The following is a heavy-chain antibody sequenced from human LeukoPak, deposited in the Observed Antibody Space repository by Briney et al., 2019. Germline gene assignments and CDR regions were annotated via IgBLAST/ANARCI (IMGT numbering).Heavy chain of an antibody. CDR1: GCTISSYY. D-gene: IGHD5-18*01. CDR2: IYTSGNT. J-gene: IGHJ5*02. Sequence: PSETLSLTCTISGCTISSYYWSWIRQPAGKGLEWIGRIYTSGNTNYNPSLETRVNMSLETSKNQFSLRLSSVTAADRAVYYCARTGDSYGSVRFDPWGQGTLVTVSS. CDR3: ARTGDSYGSVRFDP. V-gene: IGHV4-4*07.